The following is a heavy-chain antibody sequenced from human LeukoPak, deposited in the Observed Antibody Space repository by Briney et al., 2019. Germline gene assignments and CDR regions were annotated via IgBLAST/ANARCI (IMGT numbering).Heavy chain of an antibody. CDR2: IRYDGSNK. Sequence: PGRSLRLSCAASGFTFSSYGMHWVRQAPGKGLEWVAFIRYDGSNKYYADSVKGRFTISRDNSKNTLYLQMNSLRAEDTAVYYCAKDARLYSSSWYPRGQRGEELDYWGQGTLVTVSS. CDR3: AKDARLYSSSWYPRGQRGEELDY. V-gene: IGHV3-30*02. J-gene: IGHJ4*02. CDR1: GFTFSSYG. D-gene: IGHD6-13*01.